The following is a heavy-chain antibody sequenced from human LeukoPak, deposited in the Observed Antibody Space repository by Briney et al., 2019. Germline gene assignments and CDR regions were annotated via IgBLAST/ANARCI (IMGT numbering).Heavy chain of an antibody. CDR3: ARDGGNSEYYFDY. D-gene: IGHD4-23*01. CDR1: GYTFTGYY. J-gene: IGHJ4*02. Sequence: ASVKVSCKASGYTFTGYYMHWVRQAPGQGLEWMGWINPNSGGTNYAQKFQGRVTMTRDTSISTAYMELSRLRSDDTAVYYCARDGGNSEYYFDYWGQGTLVTVSS. V-gene: IGHV1-2*02. CDR2: INPNSGGT.